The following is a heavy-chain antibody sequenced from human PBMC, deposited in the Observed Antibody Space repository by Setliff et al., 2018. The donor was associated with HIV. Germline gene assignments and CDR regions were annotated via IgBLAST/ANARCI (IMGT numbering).Heavy chain of an antibody. V-gene: IGHV1-8*01. Sequence: GASVKVSCKASGYNFTSHDINWVRQAPGQGLEWMGWMNPKSGNTGYARKFQGRVTMTTDTSTSTAYMELRSLRSDDTAVYYCARVPLSGWLYFDYWGQGTLVTVSS. CDR2: MNPKSGNT. D-gene: IGHD6-19*01. CDR1: GYNFTSHD. CDR3: ARVPLSGWLYFDY. J-gene: IGHJ4*02.